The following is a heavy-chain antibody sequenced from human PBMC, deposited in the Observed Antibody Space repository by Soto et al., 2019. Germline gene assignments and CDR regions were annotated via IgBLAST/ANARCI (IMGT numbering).Heavy chain of an antibody. CDR3: ARGGHVVVVTAALDY. CDR1: GDTFTDYY. V-gene: IGHV1-46*01. Sequence: QVQLMQSGAEVKKPGASVKVSCKASGDTFTDYYIHWVRHAPGQGLEWMGTVNPSGGHTTYAQHFLGRVTMTRDTSTSTLDMELTSLTSDDTAIYYCARGGHVVVVTAALDYWGQGTLVTVSS. J-gene: IGHJ4*02. CDR2: VNPSGGHT. D-gene: IGHD2-21*02.